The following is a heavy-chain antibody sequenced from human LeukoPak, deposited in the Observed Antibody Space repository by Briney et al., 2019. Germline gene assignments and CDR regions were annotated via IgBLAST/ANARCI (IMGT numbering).Heavy chain of an antibody. CDR2: IYTGGST. J-gene: IGHJ4*02. Sequence: PGGSLRLSCAASGMSVSSNYIMWVRQPPGGGLEWVSSIYTGGSTYYADAVKGRFTISRDNSKNTVNLQMNSLRAEDTAVYYCARDQASSSSSPYWGQGTLVTVSS. CDR3: ARDQASSSSSPY. V-gene: IGHV3-66*01. CDR1: GMSVSSNY. D-gene: IGHD2-2*01.